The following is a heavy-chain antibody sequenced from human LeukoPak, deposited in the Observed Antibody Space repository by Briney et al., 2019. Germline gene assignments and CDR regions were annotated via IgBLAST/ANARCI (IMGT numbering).Heavy chain of an antibody. Sequence: GASVKVSCKASGYTFTSYAMNWVRQAPGQGLEWMGWINTNTGNPTYAQGFTGRFVFSLDTSVSTAYLQISSLKAEDTAVYYCAREAVREGATDFDYWGQGTLVTVPS. CDR1: GYTFTSYA. V-gene: IGHV7-4-1*02. D-gene: IGHD1-26*01. CDR2: INTNTGNP. J-gene: IGHJ4*02. CDR3: AREAVREGATDFDY.